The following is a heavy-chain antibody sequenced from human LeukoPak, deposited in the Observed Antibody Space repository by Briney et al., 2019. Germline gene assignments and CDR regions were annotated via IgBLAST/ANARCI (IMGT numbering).Heavy chain of an antibody. J-gene: IGHJ4*02. V-gene: IGHV4-30-4*08. CDR2: IYYSGST. CDR1: GGSISSGDYY. Sequence: PSETLSLTCTVSGGSISSGDYYWSWIRQPPGKGLEWIGYIYYSGSTYYNPSLKSRVTISVDTSKNQFSLKLSSVTAADTAVYYCAREGTYDSSGYLYFDYWGQGTLVTVSS. CDR3: AREGTYDSSGYLYFDY. D-gene: IGHD3-22*01.